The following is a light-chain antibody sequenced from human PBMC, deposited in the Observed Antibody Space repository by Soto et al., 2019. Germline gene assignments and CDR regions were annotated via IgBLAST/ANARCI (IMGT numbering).Light chain of an antibody. Sequence: IVLTQSPGTLSLSPGERAILSCRASQSVSSYLAWYQQKPGQAPRLLIYGASSRATGIPDRFSGSGSGTDFTLTISGLEPEDFAVYYCKQYGNSPTFGQGTKVDIK. CDR2: GAS. V-gene: IGKV3-20*01. CDR3: KQYGNSPT. J-gene: IGKJ1*01. CDR1: QSVSSY.